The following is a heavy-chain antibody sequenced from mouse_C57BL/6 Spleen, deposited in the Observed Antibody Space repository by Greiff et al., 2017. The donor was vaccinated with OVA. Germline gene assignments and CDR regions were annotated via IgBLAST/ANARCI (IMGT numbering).Heavy chain of an antibody. CDR3: APYSNYDALDY. CDR1: GYAFSSSW. Sequence: QVQLKESGPELVKPGASVKISCKASGYAFSSSWMNWVKQRPGKGLEWIGRIYPGDGDTNYNGKFKGKATLTADKSSSTAYMQLSSLTSEDSAVYFCAPYSNYDALDYWGQGTSVTVSA. V-gene: IGHV1-82*01. D-gene: IGHD2-5*01. CDR2: IYPGDGDT. J-gene: IGHJ4*01.